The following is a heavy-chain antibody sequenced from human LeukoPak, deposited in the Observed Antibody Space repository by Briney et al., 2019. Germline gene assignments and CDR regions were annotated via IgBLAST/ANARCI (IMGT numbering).Heavy chain of an antibody. CDR2: IYTSGST. Sequence: SETLSLTCTVSGGSISSYYWSWLRRPAGKGLEWIGRIYTSGSTNYNPSLKSRVTMSVDTSKNQFSLKLSSVTAADTAVYYCASGSGSYYHTFDYWGQGTRVTVSS. CDR1: GGSISSYY. CDR3: ASGSGSYYHTFDY. J-gene: IGHJ4*02. D-gene: IGHD3-10*01. V-gene: IGHV4-4*07.